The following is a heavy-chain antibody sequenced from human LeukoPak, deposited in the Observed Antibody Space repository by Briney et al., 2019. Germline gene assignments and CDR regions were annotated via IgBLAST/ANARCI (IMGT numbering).Heavy chain of an antibody. V-gene: IGHV1-18*01. D-gene: IGHD2-2*01. CDR2: ISAYNGNT. CDR1: GYTFTSYG. J-gene: IGHJ5*02. CDR3: ARDLIPEYCSSTSCYGHWFDP. Sequence: ASVKVFCKASGYTFTSYGISWVRQAPGQGLEWMGWISAYNGNTNYAQKLQGRVTMTTDTSTSTAYMELRSLRSDDTAVYYCARDLIPEYCSSTSCYGHWFDPWGQGTLVTVSS.